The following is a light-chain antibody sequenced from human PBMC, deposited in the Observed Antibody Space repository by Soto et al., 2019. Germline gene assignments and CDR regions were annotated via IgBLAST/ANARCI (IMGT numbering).Light chain of an antibody. CDR2: GAS. J-gene: IGKJ5*01. CDR1: QSVSSSY. V-gene: IGKV3-20*01. Sequence: EIVLTQSPGTLSLSPGERATLSCRASQSVSSSYLAWYQHKPGQAPRLLIYGASSRATGIPDRFSGSGSGKDFTLTISRLEPEDFAVYYCQQYGSPPITFGQGTRLEIK. CDR3: QQYGSPPIT.